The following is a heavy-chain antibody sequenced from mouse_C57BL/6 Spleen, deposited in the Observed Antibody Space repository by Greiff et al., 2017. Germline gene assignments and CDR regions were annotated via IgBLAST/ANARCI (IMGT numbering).Heavy chain of an antibody. V-gene: IGHV1-74*01. D-gene: IGHD2-4*01. CDR2: IHPSDSDT. Sequence: VQLQQPGAELVKPGASVKVSCKASGYTFTSYWMHWVKQRPGQGLEWIGRIHPSDSDTNYNQKFKGKATLTVDKSSSTAYMQLSSLTSEDSAVXYCAIGIYYEYDGLAGLAYWGQGTLVTVAA. CDR1: GYTFTSYW. CDR3: AIGIYYEYDGLAGLAY. J-gene: IGHJ3*01.